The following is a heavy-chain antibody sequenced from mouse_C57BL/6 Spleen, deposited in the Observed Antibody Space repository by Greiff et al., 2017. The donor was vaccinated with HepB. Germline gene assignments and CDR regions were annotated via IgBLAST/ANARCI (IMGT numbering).Heavy chain of an antibody. CDR1: GYSFTGYF. CDR3: AREFPFITTVEAMDY. D-gene: IGHD1-1*01. V-gene: IGHV1-20*01. CDR2: INPYNGDT. Sequence: EVQLQQSGPELVKPGDSVKISCKASGYSFTGYFMNWVMQSHGKSLEWIGRINPYNGDTFYNQKFKGKATLTVDKSSSTAHMELRRLTSEDSAVYYCAREFPFITTVEAMDYWGQGTSVTVSS. J-gene: IGHJ4*01.